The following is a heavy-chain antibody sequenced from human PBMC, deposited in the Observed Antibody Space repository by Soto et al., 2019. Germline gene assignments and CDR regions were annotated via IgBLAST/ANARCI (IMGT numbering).Heavy chain of an antibody. Sequence: DVHLLESGGGLVQPGGSLRLSCAASGLMFSAYAMHWVRQAPGQGLEWVSSMSGTSADTYYADSVKGRFTVSRDSSKDTLYLQLNSLRAEATALDFCAREDGGGPFGYWGQGTLVIVSS. CDR2: MSGTSADT. J-gene: IGHJ4*02. D-gene: IGHD2-15*01. CDR1: GLMFSAYA. V-gene: IGHV3-23*01. CDR3: AREDGGGPFGY.